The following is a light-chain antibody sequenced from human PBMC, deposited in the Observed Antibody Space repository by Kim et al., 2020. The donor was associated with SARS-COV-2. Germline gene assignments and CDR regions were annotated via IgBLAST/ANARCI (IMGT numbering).Light chain of an antibody. V-gene: IGKV1-27*01. CDR1: QGISNY. J-gene: IGKJ4*01. CDR2: AAS. Sequence: DIQMTQSPSSLSASVGDRVTITCRASQGISNYLAWYQQKPGKVPKLLIYAASTLQSGVPSRFSGSGSGTDFTLTISSLQPEDVATYYCQKYNSVTALTFGGGTKVEI. CDR3: QKYNSVTALT.